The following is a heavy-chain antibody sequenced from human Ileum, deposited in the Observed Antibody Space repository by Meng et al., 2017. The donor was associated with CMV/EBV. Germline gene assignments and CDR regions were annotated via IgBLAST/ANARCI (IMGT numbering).Heavy chain of an antibody. Sequence: GESLKISCAASGFSISDHYMDWVRQTPGKGLEWVGRTKDKTESFIIEYAASVKGRFTISRDDSKNSLYLQMNSLKTEDTAVYYCARDNSNWTFDFWGRGTLVTVSS. V-gene: IGHV3-72*01. J-gene: IGHJ2*01. CDR3: ARDNSNWTFDF. D-gene: IGHD2/OR15-2a*01. CDR1: GFSISDHY. CDR2: TKDKTESFII.